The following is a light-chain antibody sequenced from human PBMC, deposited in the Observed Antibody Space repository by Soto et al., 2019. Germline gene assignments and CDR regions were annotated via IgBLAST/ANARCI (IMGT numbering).Light chain of an antibody. J-gene: IGKJ5*01. CDR1: QSVSSY. Sequence: EIVLPQSHATLSLSPGESATLSCRASQSVSSYLAWYQQKPGQANRLLIYDASNRATGIPARFSGSGSGTDFTLTISSLEPEEFAVYYCQKRSNWPITFGNGTRLEIK. CDR2: DAS. V-gene: IGKV3-11*01. CDR3: QKRSNWPIT.